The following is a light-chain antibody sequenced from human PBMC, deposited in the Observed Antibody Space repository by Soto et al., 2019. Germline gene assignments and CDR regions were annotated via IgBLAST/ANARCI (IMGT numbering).Light chain of an antibody. V-gene: IGLV1-51*01. CDR2: DDD. CDR1: SSNIGNNY. Sequence: QSVLTQPPSVSAAPGQTVTISCSGSSSNIGNNYVSCYQQVPGTAPKLLIYDDDKRPSGTPGRFSGSKSGTSTTLAITGLETGDEADYYCVTWDTSLSAGVFGGGTKLTVL. J-gene: IGLJ3*02. CDR3: VTWDTSLSAGV.